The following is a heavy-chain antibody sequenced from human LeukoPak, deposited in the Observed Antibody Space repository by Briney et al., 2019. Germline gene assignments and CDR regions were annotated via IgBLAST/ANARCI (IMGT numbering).Heavy chain of an antibody. J-gene: IGHJ4*02. D-gene: IGHD6-19*01. CDR3: ARVRVAVAATRDFDY. V-gene: IGHV1-18*01. CDR2: ISAYNGNT. Sequence: VASVKVSCKASGYTFTSYGISWVRQAPGQGLEWMGWISAYNGNTNYAQKLQGRVTMTTDTSTSTAYVELRSLRSDDTAVYYCARVRVAVAATRDFDYWGQGTLVTVSS. CDR1: GYTFTSYG.